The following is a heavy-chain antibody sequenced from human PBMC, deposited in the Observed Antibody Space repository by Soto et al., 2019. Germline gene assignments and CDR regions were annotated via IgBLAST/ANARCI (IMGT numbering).Heavy chain of an antibody. D-gene: IGHD1-1*01. V-gene: IGHV3-23*01. CDR2: ISGTGYSR. Sequence: EVQLLESGGELVEPGGSLRLSCAASGFAFSSYSLSWVRRAPGKGLAWVSGISGTGYSRYYIYSVKGRFTIPRDNSKNPLYLQMNSLRVEDTALYYCARSFGNQWNDYYFYYWGQGIVVTVSS. J-gene: IGHJ4*02. CDR1: GFAFSSYS. CDR3: ARSFGNQWNDYYFYY.